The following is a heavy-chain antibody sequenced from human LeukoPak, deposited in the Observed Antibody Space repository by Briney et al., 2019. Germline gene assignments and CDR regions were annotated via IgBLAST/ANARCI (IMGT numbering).Heavy chain of an antibody. CDR3: VTRGWADYYYYMDV. D-gene: IGHD6-19*01. V-gene: IGHV3-7*01. Sequence: GGSLRLSCAASGFTFSSSWMTWVRQAPGKGLEWVASIREDGSQKTSVDSVRGRFTISRDNAKNSLYLQMNSLRAEDTAVYYCVTRGWADYYYYMDVWGKGTTVTVSS. J-gene: IGHJ6*03. CDR2: IREDGSQK. CDR1: GFTFSSSW.